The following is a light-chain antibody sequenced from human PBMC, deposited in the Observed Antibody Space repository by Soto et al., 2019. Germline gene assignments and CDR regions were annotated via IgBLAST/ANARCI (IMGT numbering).Light chain of an antibody. CDR1: QRVSSSY. CDR2: GAS. V-gene: IGKV3-20*01. CDR3: KQYGIPPWT. Sequence: EIVLTQSPGTLSLSPGESATLSCRASQRVSSSYLAWYQQKPGQAPRLLIYGASSRATGIPDRFSGRRSGPDFTLTSSRLEPEDFAGYDSKQYGIPPWTFGPGTKVDIK. J-gene: IGKJ3*01.